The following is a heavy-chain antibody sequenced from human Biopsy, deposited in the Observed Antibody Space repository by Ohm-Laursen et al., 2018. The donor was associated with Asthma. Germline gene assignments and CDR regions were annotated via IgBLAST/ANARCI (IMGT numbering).Heavy chain of an antibody. D-gene: IGHD3-9*01. V-gene: IGHV3-48*01. CDR2: ISVSSSTV. Sequence: SLRLSCTASGFTFSTYSMNWVRQAPGKGLQWISYISVSSSTVFYADSVKGRLTISRDNAKNSLYLQMNSLRAEDTAVYYCAREKAYSDILTAYYNGWYFDLWGRGTLVTVSS. CDR1: GFTFSTYS. J-gene: IGHJ2*01. CDR3: AREKAYSDILTAYYNGWYFDL.